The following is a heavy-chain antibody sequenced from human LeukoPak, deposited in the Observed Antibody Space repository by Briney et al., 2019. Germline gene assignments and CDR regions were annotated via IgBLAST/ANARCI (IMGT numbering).Heavy chain of an antibody. D-gene: IGHD3-10*01. V-gene: IGHV3-48*01. CDR2: ISSTSRTL. CDR1: GFTFSSYN. J-gene: IGHJ6*03. CDR3: AREGSYGSGSYHRTYYMDV. Sequence: PGGSLRLSCAASGFTFSSYNMNWVRQAPGKGLEWVSYISSTSRTLYYADSVKGRFTISRDNAKNSLYLQMNSLRAEDTAVYYCAREGSYGSGSYHRTYYMDVWGKGTTVTVSS.